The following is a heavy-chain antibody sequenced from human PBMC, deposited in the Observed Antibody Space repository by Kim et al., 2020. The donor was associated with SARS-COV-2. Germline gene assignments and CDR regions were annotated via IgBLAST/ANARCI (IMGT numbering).Heavy chain of an antibody. J-gene: IGHJ5*02. Sequence: GGSLRLSCAASGFTFSSYAMHWVRQAPGKGLEWVAVIWYDGSNKYYADSVKGRFTISRDNSKNTLYLQMNSLRAEDTAVYYCAKGPSILEWFFCWFDPWG. D-gene: IGHD3-3*01. V-gene: IGHV3-33*06. CDR2: IWYDGSNK. CDR3: AKGPSILEWFFCWFDP. CDR1: GFTFSSYA.